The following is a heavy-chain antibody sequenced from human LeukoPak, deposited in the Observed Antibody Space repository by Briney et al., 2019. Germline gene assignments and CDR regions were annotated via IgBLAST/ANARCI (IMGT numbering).Heavy chain of an antibody. J-gene: IGHJ6*03. CDR1: GGSISSSSYY. CDR2: IYYSGST. CDR3: ARLPSTWNYYYYYMDV. V-gene: IGHV4-39*01. Sequence: SETLSLTCTVSGGSISSSSYYWGWIRQPPGKGLEWIGSIYYSGSTYYNPSLKSRVTISVDTSKNQFSLKLSSVTAADTAVYYCARLPSTWNYYYYYMDVWGKGTTVTISS. D-gene: IGHD5/OR15-5a*01.